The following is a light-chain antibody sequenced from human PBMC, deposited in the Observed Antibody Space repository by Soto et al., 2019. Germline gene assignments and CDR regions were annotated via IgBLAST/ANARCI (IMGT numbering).Light chain of an antibody. CDR3: GSITRSSTSV. Sequence: QSVLSQPASVSGQSITISCTGTSSDVGGFEYVSWYQHQPGKAPKLIIYDVTKRPSGVSNRFSGSKSGNTASLTISGIQAEDEGDYYCGSITRSSTSVFGTGTKVT. V-gene: IGLV2-14*01. CDR2: DVT. CDR1: SSDVGGFEY. J-gene: IGLJ1*01.